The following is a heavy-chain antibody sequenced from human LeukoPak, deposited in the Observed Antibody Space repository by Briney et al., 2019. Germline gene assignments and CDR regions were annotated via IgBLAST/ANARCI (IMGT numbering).Heavy chain of an antibody. Sequence: SETLSLTCTVSGGSISSGGYYWSWMRQHPGKGLEWIGYIYHSGTTYYSTSLRSRVTIFVDTANNQFSLKLNSVAAADTAIYYCARGIQSSFDIWGQGTMVTVSS. CDR3: ARGIQSSFDI. V-gene: IGHV4-31*03. CDR2: IYHSGTT. D-gene: IGHD6-13*01. J-gene: IGHJ3*02. CDR1: GGSISSGGYY.